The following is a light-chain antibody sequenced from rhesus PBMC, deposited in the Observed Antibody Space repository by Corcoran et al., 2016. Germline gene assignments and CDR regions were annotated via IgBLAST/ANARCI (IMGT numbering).Light chain of an antibody. J-gene: IGLJ1*01. V-gene: IGLV2-13*03. CDR3: SSYGSGSTYI. CDR1: SSDIGANNR. CDR2: DVN. Sequence: QAAPTQSPSVSGSPGQSVTISCTGTSSDIGANNRVSWYQQSPGKAPKLMIYDVNKRPSGVSDRFSGSKSGSTASLTISGLQADDEADYYRSSYGSGSTYIFGDGTRLTVL.